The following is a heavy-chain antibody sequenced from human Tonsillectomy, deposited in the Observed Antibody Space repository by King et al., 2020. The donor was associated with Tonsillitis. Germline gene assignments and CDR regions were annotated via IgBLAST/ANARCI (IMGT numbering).Heavy chain of an antibody. V-gene: IGHV3-15*07. CDR3: TTDGGGSAFDY. J-gene: IGHJ4*02. D-gene: IGHD1-26*01. CDR2: TKSETDGGTI. CDR1: GFTFSNAW. Sequence: VQLVESGGGLVKPGGSLRLSCAASGFTFSNAWMNWVRQAPGKGLELVGRTKSETDGGTIDYVAPVKGRFSISRDDSKNTLYLQMNSLKTEDTAVYYCTTDGGGSAFDYWGQGTLVTVSS.